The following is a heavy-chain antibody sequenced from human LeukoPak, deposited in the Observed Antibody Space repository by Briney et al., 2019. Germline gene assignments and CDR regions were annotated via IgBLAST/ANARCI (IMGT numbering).Heavy chain of an antibody. J-gene: IGHJ1*01. CDR3: ARGKYCGGDCSPFQH. V-gene: IGHV4-34*01. CDR2: INHSGST. Sequence: SETLSLTCAVYGGSFSGYYWSWIRQPPGKGLEWIGEINHSGSTNYNPSLKSRVTISVDTSKNQFSLKLSSVTAADTAVYYCARGKYCGGDCSPFQHWGQGTLVTVSS. D-gene: IGHD2-21*02. CDR1: GGSFSGYY.